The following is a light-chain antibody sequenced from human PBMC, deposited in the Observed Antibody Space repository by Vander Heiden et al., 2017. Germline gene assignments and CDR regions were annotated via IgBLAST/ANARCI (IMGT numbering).Light chain of an antibody. J-gene: IGLJ2*01. CDR1: KLGDKY. CDR3: QAWDSSTVV. CDR2: QDT. Sequence: SYELTQPPSVSVSTGQTASITCFGDKLGDKYVCWFQQKTGQSPILVIYQDTKRPSGIPGRFSGSNSGNTATLTISGTQAMDEADYYCQAWDSSTVVFGGGTKLTVL. V-gene: IGLV3-1*01.